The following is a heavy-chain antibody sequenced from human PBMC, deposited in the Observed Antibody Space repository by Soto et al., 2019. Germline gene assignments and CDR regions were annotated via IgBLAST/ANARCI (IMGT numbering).Heavy chain of an antibody. CDR3: ATSYGNAWYTY. D-gene: IGHD6-13*01. J-gene: IGHJ4*02. CDR2: IQYSGYT. V-gene: IGHV4-61*08. Sequence: SETLSLTCTVSGDSVTNRDYYWGWIRQPPGKGLEWIGNIQYSGYTHYNTSLKSRLTISIDKSKNQFTLKLTSVTVADTAVYYCATSYGNAWYTYWGQGTQVTVSS. CDR1: GDSVTNRDYY.